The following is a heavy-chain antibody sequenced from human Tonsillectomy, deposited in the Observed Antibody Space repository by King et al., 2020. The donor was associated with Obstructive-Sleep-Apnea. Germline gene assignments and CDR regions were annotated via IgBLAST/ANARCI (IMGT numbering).Heavy chain of an antibody. CDR2: ISYDASKK. D-gene: IGHD4-17*01. CDR3: ASDGGGDYSVEGSLDN. J-gene: IGHJ4*02. Sequence: VQLVESGGGVVQPGRSLRLSCAASGFTFSSYAMHWVRQAPGKGLEWVAVISYDASKKYYADSGKGRFTISRDNSKNTLYLQMNSLRAEDTAVYYCASDGGGDYSVEGSLDNWGQGTLVTVSS. CDR1: GFTFSSYA. V-gene: IGHV3-30*04.